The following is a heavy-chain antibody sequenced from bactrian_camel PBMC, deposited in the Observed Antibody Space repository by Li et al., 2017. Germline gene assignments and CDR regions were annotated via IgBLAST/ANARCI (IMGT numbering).Heavy chain of an antibody. J-gene: IGHJ4*01. V-gene: IGHV3S6*01. CDR2: IDADGET. CDR1: EFIHVSEC. D-gene: IGHD1*01. CDR3: AADRCYPGWSRSGDEFPY. Sequence: HVQLVESGGGSVQTGGSLRLSCAASEFIHVSECMAWFRQASGKEREEVAVIDADGETTYADSVKGRFALSQDNSKRTLYLQMNDLKPEDTAMYYCAADRCYPGWSRSGDEFPYWGRGTQVTVS.